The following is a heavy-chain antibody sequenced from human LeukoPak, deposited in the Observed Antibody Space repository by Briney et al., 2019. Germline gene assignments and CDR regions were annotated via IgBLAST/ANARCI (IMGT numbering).Heavy chain of an antibody. CDR3: VMDMDV. J-gene: IGHJ6*02. Sequence: GGSLRLSCAASRFTFSSYWMSWVRQAPGKGLEWVANIKEDGSAKYYVDSVKGRFTISRDNAKNSLYLQMNSLRAEDTAVYYCVMDMDVWGQGTTVTVSS. V-gene: IGHV3-7*05. CDR2: IKEDGSAK. CDR1: RFTFSSYW.